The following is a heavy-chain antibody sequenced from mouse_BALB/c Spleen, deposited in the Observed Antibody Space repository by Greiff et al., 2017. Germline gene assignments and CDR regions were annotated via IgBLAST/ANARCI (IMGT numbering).Heavy chain of an antibody. CDR3: ARRNGAMDY. CDR1: GFSLSTSGMG. V-gene: IGHV8-12*01. Sequence: QVTLKVSGPGILQPSQTLSLTCSFSGFSLSTSGMGVSWIRQPSGKGLEWLAHIYWDDDKRYNPSLKSRLTISKDTSSNQVFLKITSVDTADTATYYCARRNGAMDYWGQGTSVTVSS. J-gene: IGHJ4*01. CDR2: IYWDDDK.